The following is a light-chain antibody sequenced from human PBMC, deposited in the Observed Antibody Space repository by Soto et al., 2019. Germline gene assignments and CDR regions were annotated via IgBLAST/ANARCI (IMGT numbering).Light chain of an antibody. V-gene: IGLV2-14*03. CDR1: SSDVGGYDY. CDR3: SSYTSSSTPYV. Sequence: QSALTQPASVSGSPGQSITISCTGSSSDVGGYDYVSWYQHHPGKAPKLMIHDVSNRPSGVSNRFSGTKSGNTASLTISGLQAEDEADYYCSSYTSSSTPYVFGTGTKVTVL. J-gene: IGLJ1*01. CDR2: DVS.